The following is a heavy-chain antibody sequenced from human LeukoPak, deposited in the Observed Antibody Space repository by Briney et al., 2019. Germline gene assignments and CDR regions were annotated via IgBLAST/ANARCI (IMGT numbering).Heavy chain of an antibody. D-gene: IGHD5-18*01. CDR2: ISGSGGST. CDR1: GFTFSSYA. CDR3: AKDQWEYSYDHDAFDI. Sequence: GSLRLSCAASGFTFSSYAMSWVRQAPGKGLEWVSAISGSGGSTYYADSVKGWFTISRDNSKNTLYLQMNSLRAEDTAVYYCAKDQWEYSYDHDAFDIWGQGTMVTVSS. V-gene: IGHV3-23*01. J-gene: IGHJ3*02.